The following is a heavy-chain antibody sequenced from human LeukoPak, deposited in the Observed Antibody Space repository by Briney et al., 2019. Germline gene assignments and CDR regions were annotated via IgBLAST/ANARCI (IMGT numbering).Heavy chain of an antibody. Sequence: EASVKVSCKASGGTFSSYAINWVRQAPGQGIEWMGGIIPIFGTANYAQKFQGRVTITADKSTSTAYMELSSLRSEDTAVYYCARGPDIVVVPAAHAGGDYYYGMDVWGKGTTVTVSS. V-gene: IGHV1-69*06. CDR2: IIPIFGTA. CDR3: ARGPDIVVVPAAHAGGDYYYGMDV. D-gene: IGHD2-2*01. CDR1: GGTFSSYA. J-gene: IGHJ6*04.